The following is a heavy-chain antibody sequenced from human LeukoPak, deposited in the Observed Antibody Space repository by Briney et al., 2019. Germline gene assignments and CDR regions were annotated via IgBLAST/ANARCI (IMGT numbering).Heavy chain of an antibody. J-gene: IGHJ4*02. Sequence: SVKVSCKASGGTFSSYAISWVRQAPGQGLEWMGGIIPIFGTANYAQKFQGRVTMTKDTSTDTAYMELSSLRSEDTAVYYCATSNYGDYRFDYWGQGTLVTVSS. V-gene: IGHV1-69*05. CDR3: ATSNYGDYRFDY. CDR1: GGTFSSYA. CDR2: IIPIFGTA. D-gene: IGHD4-17*01.